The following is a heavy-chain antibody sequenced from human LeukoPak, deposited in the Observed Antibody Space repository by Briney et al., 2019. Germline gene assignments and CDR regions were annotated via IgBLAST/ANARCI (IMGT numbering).Heavy chain of an antibody. Sequence: SETLSLTCTVSGASIASSTSYWGWFRQPPEKGLEWIGSIYYGGSTYYYNPSLKSRVTISLDTSKNQFSLKLTSVTAADTAVYYCARGTRIAVAGWFDPWGQGTLVTVSS. D-gene: IGHD6-19*01. CDR2: IYYGGSTY. CDR3: ARGTRIAVAGWFDP. V-gene: IGHV4-39*07. J-gene: IGHJ5*02. CDR1: GASIASSTSY.